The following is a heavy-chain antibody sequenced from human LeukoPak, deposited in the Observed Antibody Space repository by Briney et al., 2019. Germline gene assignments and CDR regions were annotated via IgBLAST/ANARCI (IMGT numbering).Heavy chain of an antibody. Sequence: GASVMVSCKASGYTFTGYCMHWVRQAPGQGLEWMGWINPNSGGTNYAQKFQGRVTMTRDTSISTAYMELSRLRSDDTAVYYCRTDRYGDYGDYIGYWGQGTLVTVSS. V-gene: IGHV1-2*02. CDR1: GYTFTGYC. CDR3: RTDRYGDYGDYIGY. CDR2: INPNSGGT. J-gene: IGHJ4*02. D-gene: IGHD4-17*01.